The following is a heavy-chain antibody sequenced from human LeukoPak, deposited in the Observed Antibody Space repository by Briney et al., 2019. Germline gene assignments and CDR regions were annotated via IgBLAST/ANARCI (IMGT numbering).Heavy chain of an antibody. CDR2: LNSGGNT. Sequence: GGSLRLSCAVSGLLVSSNHMIWVRQAPGKGLEWVSILNSGGNTYHADSVTGRFTTSRDNSKNTLYLQMNSLRVEDTAVYYCEALTAYWGQGTLVTVSS. CDR3: EALTAY. J-gene: IGHJ4*02. CDR1: GLLVSSNH. V-gene: IGHV3-53*01.